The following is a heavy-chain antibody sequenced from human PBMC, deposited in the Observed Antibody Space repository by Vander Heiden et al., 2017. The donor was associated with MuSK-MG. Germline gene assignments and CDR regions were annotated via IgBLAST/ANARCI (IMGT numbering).Heavy chain of an antibody. V-gene: IGHV1-69*01. CDR2: IIPIFGTA. Sequence: QVQLVQSGAEVKKPGSSVKVSCKASGGTFSSYAISWVRQAPGQGLEWMGGIIPIFGTATYAQKGQGRVTITADEATSTAYMELSSMRSEQTAVYYCARGATSVGVVAEFDPWGQGTMVAVSS. J-gene: IGHJ5*02. CDR3: ARGATSVGVVAEFDP. D-gene: IGHD3-3*01. CDR1: GGTFSSYA.